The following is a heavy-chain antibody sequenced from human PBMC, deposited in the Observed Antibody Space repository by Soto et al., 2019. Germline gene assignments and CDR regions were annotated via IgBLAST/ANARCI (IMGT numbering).Heavy chain of an antibody. CDR2: IIPILGIA. V-gene: IGHV1-69*02. CDR3: ARGNYCSSTSCPYYYYYMDV. CDR1: GGTFSSYT. Sequence: SVKVSCKASGGTFSSYTISWVRQAPGQGLEWMGRIIPILGIANYAQKFQGRVTITADKSTSTAYMELSSLRSEDTAVYYFARGNYCSSTSCPYYYYYMDVWGKGTTVTVSS. D-gene: IGHD2-2*01. J-gene: IGHJ6*03.